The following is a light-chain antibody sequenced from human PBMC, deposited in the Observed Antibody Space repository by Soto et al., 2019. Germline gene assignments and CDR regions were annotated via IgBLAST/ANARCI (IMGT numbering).Light chain of an antibody. CDR3: QQSFSDPPLS. CDR1: QSVSTY. Sequence: DIQLTQSPSSLSASVGDRVTITCRASQSVSTYLNWYRQKPGEAPKLLIRAASSLDDGVPSRFRGSGSGTVFTLTINSLHPEDFATFYCQQSFSDPPLSFGGGTRVEVK. J-gene: IGKJ4*01. V-gene: IGKV1-39*01. CDR2: AAS.